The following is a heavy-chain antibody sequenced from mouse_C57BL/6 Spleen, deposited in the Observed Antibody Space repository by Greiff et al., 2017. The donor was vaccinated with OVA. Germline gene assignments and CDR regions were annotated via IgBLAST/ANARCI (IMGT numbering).Heavy chain of an antibody. CDR2: ISSGSSTI. CDR1: GFTFSDYG. Sequence: EVKVEESGGGLVKPGGSLKLSCAASGFTFSDYGMHWVRQAPEKGLEWVAYISSGSSTIYYADTVKGRFTISRDNAKDTLFLQMTSLRSEDTAMYYCARSYYYEVWFAYWGQGTLVTVSA. CDR3: ARSYYYEVWFAY. J-gene: IGHJ3*01. V-gene: IGHV5-17*01. D-gene: IGHD1-1*01.